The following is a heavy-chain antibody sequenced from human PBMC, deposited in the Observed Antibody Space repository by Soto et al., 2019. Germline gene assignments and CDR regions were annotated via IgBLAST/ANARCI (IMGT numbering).Heavy chain of an antibody. CDR2: ITNRGTHT. Sequence: LRLSCAASGFTFSDYYMSWIRQAPGKGLQWVASITNRGTHTYSADSVKGRFTISRDNDKNSLYLQMNNLRAEDTATYYCARAHEVAWFDSWGLGTLVTVSS. CDR1: GFTFSDYY. V-gene: IGHV3-11*06. D-gene: IGHD2-15*01. J-gene: IGHJ5*01. CDR3: ARAHEVAWFDS.